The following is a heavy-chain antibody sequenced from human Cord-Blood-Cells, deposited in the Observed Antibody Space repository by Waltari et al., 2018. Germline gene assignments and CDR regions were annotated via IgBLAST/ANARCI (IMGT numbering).Heavy chain of an antibody. Sequence: QVQLVQSGAEVKKPGSSVKVSCKASGGTFSSYAISWVRQAPGQGLEWMGGIIPILGIANYAQKFQGRVTITADESTSTAYMGLSSLRSEDTAVYYCARGYCSSTSCYFDYWGQGTLVTVSS. CDR1: GGTFSSYA. CDR2: IIPILGIA. J-gene: IGHJ4*02. CDR3: ARGYCSSTSCYFDY. D-gene: IGHD2-2*01. V-gene: IGHV1-69*04.